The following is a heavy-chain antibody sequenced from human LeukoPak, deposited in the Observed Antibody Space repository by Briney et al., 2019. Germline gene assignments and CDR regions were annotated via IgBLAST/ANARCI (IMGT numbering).Heavy chain of an antibody. Sequence: GGSLRLSCAASGFTFSSYAMSWVRQAPGKGLEWVSTISGDGGTTYYADSVKGRLTISRDDSKDTLFLQMNSLRAEDTAIYYCAKDSYSHNGIFDALDIWGQGTMVTVSS. V-gene: IGHV3-23*01. CDR1: GFTFSSYA. J-gene: IGHJ3*02. D-gene: IGHD2-8*01. CDR2: ISGDGGTT. CDR3: AKDSYSHNGIFDALDI.